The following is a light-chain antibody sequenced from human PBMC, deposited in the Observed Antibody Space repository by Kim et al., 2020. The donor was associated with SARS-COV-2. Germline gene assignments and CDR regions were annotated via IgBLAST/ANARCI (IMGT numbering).Light chain of an antibody. J-gene: IGLJ3*02. CDR3: STYTSSSTRV. V-gene: IGLV2-14*03. Sequence: GQSITISCTGTSSDVGGYNYVSWYQQHPGKAPKLIIYDVSNRPSGVSNRFSGSKSGNTASLTISGLQAEDEADYYCSTYTSSSTRVFGGGTQLTVL. CDR2: DVS. CDR1: SSDVGGYNY.